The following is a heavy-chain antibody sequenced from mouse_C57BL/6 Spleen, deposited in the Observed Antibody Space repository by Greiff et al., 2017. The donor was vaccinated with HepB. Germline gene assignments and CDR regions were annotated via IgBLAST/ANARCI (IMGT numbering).Heavy chain of an antibody. J-gene: IGHJ4*01. CDR1: GYTFTSYW. Sequence: QVQLQQPGAELVMPGASVKLSCKASGYTFTSYWMHWVKQRPGQGLEWIGEIDPSDSYTNYNQKFKGKSTLTVDKSSSTAYMQLSSLTSEDSAVYYCARCDRVRGAMDYWGQGTSVTVSS. D-gene: IGHD3-2*01. CDR2: IDPSDSYT. CDR3: ARCDRVRGAMDY. V-gene: IGHV1-69*01.